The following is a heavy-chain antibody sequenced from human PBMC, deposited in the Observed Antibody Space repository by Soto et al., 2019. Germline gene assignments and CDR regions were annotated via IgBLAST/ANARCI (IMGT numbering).Heavy chain of an antibody. CDR1: GYTFTSYG. D-gene: IGHD5-18*01. Sequence: ASVKVSCKASGYTFTSYGIGWVRQAPGQGLEWMGWISAYNGNTNYARKLQGRVTMTTDTSTSTAYMELRSLRSDDTAVYYCARATLDELDTVLNYFDYWGQGTLVTVSS. J-gene: IGHJ4*02. V-gene: IGHV1-18*04. CDR3: ARATLDELDTVLNYFDY. CDR2: ISAYNGNT.